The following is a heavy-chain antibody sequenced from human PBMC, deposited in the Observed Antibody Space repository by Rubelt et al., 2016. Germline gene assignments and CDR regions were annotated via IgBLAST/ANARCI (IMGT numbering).Heavy chain of an antibody. D-gene: IGHD1-26*01. V-gene: IGHV3-66*01. CDR1: GSTASSGY. J-gene: IGHJ4*02. CDR3: VYNGNYYN. Sequence: EVQVAESGGGLVQPGGSLRLSCAASGSTASSGYMGWVRQAPVKGLEWVSVMYNSRTTYYADSVKGGFTLSRETSKNTVNRHMKGLRAEDSAVYYCVYNGNYYNWGRGTLVTVSS. CDR2: MYNSRTT.